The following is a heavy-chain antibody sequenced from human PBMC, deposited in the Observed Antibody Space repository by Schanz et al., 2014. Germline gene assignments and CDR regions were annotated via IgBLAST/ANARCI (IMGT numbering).Heavy chain of an antibody. V-gene: IGHV3-23*04. Sequence: EQLVESGGGLVQPGGSLRLSCAASGFIFSNYGIHWFRQPAGKGLEWVSGISGSGGSTYYADSVKGRFTVSRDSGQNSLYLQMNSLRAGDTAVYYCARRTDWNLHYWGQGALVTVSS. CDR3: ARRTDWNLHY. CDR2: ISGSGGST. J-gene: IGHJ4*02. CDR1: GFIFSNYG. D-gene: IGHD1-1*01.